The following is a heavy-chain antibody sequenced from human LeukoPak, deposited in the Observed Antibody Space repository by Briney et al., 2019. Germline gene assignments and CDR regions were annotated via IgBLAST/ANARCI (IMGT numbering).Heavy chain of an antibody. V-gene: IGHV4-34*01. J-gene: IGHJ3*02. CDR1: GGSFSGYY. D-gene: IGHD2-21*01. Sequence: SETLSLTCAVYGGSFSGYYWSWIRQPPGKGLEWIGEINHSGSTNYNPSLKSRVTISVDTSKNQFSLKLSSVTAADTAVYYCARVPLWRGAFDIWGQGTTVTVSS. CDR2: INHSGST. CDR3: ARVPLWRGAFDI.